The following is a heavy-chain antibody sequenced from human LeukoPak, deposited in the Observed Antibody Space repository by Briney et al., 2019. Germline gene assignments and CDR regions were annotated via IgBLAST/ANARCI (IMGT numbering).Heavy chain of an antibody. CDR2: IYYSGST. V-gene: IGHV4-59*08. D-gene: IGHD2-15*01. Sequence: SETLSLTCTVSGGSISSYYWSWIRQPPGKGLEWIGYIYYSGSTNYNPSLKSRVTISVDTSKNQFSLKLSSVTAADTAVYYCASDRIEVDAFDIRGQGTMVTVSS. CDR1: GGSISSYY. J-gene: IGHJ3*02. CDR3: ASDRIEVDAFDI.